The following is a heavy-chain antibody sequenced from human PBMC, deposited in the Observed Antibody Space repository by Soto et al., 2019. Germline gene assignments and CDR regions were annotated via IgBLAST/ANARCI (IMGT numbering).Heavy chain of an antibody. CDR2: IRSKANSYAT. CDR1: GFTFSGSA. CDR3: TRDYSGWPD. V-gene: IGHV3-73*01. J-gene: IGHJ4*02. D-gene: IGHD6-19*01. Sequence: RWSLRLSCAASGFTFSGSAMHWFRQASGKGLEWVGRIRSKANSYATAYAASVKGRFTISRDDSKNTAYLQMNSLKTEDTAVYYCTRDYSGWPDWGQGTLVTVS.